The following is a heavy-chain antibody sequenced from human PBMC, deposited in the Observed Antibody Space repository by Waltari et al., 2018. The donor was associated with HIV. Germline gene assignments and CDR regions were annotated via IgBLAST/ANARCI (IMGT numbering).Heavy chain of an antibody. Sequence: QVQLVESGGGVVQPGRSLRLACAASGFTFSSYGMHWFRQAPGKGLEWVAVIWYDGSNKYYADSVKGRFTISRDNSKNTLYLQMNSLRAEDTAVYYCARDPAITMIVGPFDYWGQGTLVTVSS. D-gene: IGHD3-22*01. J-gene: IGHJ4*02. V-gene: IGHV3-33*01. CDR2: IWYDGSNK. CDR3: ARDPAITMIVGPFDY. CDR1: GFTFSSYG.